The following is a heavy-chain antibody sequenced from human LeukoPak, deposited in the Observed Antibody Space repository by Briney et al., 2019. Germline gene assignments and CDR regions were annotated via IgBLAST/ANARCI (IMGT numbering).Heavy chain of an antibody. CDR3: ARASLGWFDP. D-gene: IGHD7-27*01. J-gene: IGHJ5*02. CDR1: GFTFSSYW. CDR2: IDQDGSDK. Sequence: GGSLRLSCAASGFTFSSYWMSWVRQAPGKGLEWVASIDQDGSDKFSVGSVKGRFTISRDNARNSLYLQMSSLTSEDTAVYFCARASLGWFDPWGQGTLVTVSS. V-gene: IGHV3-7*01.